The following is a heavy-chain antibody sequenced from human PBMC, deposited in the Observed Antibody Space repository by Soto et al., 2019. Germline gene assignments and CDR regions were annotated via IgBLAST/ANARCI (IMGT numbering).Heavy chain of an antibody. CDR2: IWYDGSNK. CDR3: AKVFKRKSWLPPLHAEFGY. Sequence: GGSLRLSCAASGFTFSSYGMHWVRQAPGKGLEWVAVIWYDGSNKYYADSVKGRFTISRDNSKNTLYLQMNSLRAEDTAVYYWAKVFKRKSWLPPLHAEFGYWGQGTLVTASS. CDR1: GFTFSSYG. D-gene: IGHD5-12*01. V-gene: IGHV3-33*06. J-gene: IGHJ4*02.